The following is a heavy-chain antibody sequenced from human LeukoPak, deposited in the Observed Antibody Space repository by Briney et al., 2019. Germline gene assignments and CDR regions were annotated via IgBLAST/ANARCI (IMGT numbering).Heavy chain of an antibody. D-gene: IGHD1-14*01. CDR3: ARDNPRSYYYYMDV. V-gene: IGHV3-7*01. J-gene: IGHJ6*03. Sequence: PGGSLRLSCAASGFTFSSYWMSWVRQAPGKGLEWVANIKQDGSEKYDVDSVKGRFTISRDNAKNSLYLQMNSLRAEDTAVYYCARDNPRSYYYYMDVWGKGATVTVSS. CDR2: IKQDGSEK. CDR1: GFTFSSYW.